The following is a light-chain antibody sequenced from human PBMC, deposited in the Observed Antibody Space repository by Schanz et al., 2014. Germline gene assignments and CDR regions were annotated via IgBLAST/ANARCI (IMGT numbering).Light chain of an antibody. V-gene: IGKV4-1*01. J-gene: IGKJ3*01. Sequence: DIVMTQSPDSLAVSLGERATINCKSSQSVLYSSKNKNYLAWYQQKPGQPPKLLIYWASTRESGVPDRFSGSGSGTDFTLTISSLQAEDVAVYYCQQYNNWPPFTFGPGTKVDIK. CDR3: QQYNNWPPFT. CDR1: QSVLYSSKNKNY. CDR2: WAS.